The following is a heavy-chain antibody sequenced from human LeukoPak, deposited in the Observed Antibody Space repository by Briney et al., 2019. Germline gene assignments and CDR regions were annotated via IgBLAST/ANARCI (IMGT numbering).Heavy chain of an antibody. CDR3: ARPERYSSSCYGPVDY. CDR2: ITSGSGTV. CDR1: GFTFSSYS. D-gene: IGHD6-13*01. Sequence: GGSLRLSCAASGFTFSSYSMNWVRQAPGKGLEWLSCITSGSGTVYYADSVKGRFAISRDNANNSLYLQMNSLRAEDTAAYYCARPERYSSSCYGPVDYWGQGTLVTVSS. J-gene: IGHJ4*02. V-gene: IGHV3-48*01.